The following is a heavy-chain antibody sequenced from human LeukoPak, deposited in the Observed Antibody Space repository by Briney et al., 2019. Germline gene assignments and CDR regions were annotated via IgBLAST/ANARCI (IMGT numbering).Heavy chain of an antibody. CDR1: GFTFSSYA. CDR3: AKDRNTGSYDFFDY. Sequence: PGGSLRLSCAASGFTFSSYAMHWVRQAPGKGLEYVSAISSNGGSTYYANSVKGRFTISRDNSKNTLYLQMNSLRAEDTAVYYCAKDRNTGSYDFFDYWGQGTLVTVSS. V-gene: IGHV3-64*01. CDR2: ISSNGGST. J-gene: IGHJ4*02. D-gene: IGHD1-26*01.